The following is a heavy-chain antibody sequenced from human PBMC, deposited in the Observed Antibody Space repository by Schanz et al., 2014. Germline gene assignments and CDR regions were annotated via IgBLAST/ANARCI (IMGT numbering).Heavy chain of an antibody. CDR3: AGAAVGFIVDAFDL. Sequence: EVQLVESGGGLLQPGGSLRLSCAVSGFRFKTYEMNWVRQVRGKGLEWVSSISPSGDTHYLASVKGRFTISRENAKSSLYLQMDHLRVEDTAAYYCAGAAVGFIVDAFDLWGRGTMVIVSS. CDR2: ISPSGDT. D-gene: IGHD6-19*01. CDR1: GFRFKTYE. J-gene: IGHJ3*01. V-gene: IGHV3-13*01.